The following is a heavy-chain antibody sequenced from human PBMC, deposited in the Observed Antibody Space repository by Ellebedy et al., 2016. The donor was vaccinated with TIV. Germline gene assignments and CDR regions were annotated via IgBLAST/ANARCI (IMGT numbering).Heavy chain of an antibody. J-gene: IGHJ3*02. D-gene: IGHD6-19*01. V-gene: IGHV3-64*01. CDR3: ARASSGWYEGTGAFDI. CDR2: ISNNGGST. Sequence: GESLKISCAASGFTFSSYAMHWVRQAPGKGLEYVSAISNNGGSTYYANSVKGRFTISRDNSKNTLYLQMGSLRAEDMAVYYRARASSGWYEGTGAFDIWGQGTMVTVSS. CDR1: GFTFSSYA.